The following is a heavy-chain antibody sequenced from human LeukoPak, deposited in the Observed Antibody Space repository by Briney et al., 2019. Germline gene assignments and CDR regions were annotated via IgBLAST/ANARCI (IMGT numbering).Heavy chain of an antibody. D-gene: IGHD1-20*01. Sequence: GGSLRLSCAVSLHPLKAYWMHWSRQAPGQGLVWVSQIKFDGSLAHYADSVKGRFTISRDNAKNTLSLQMDSLETEDTAVYYFITGHLVGGMDFDLWGRGTLVTVSS. CDR2: IKFDGSLA. J-gene: IGHJ2*01. CDR3: ITGHLVGGMDFDL. CDR1: LHPLKAYW. V-gene: IGHV3-74*01.